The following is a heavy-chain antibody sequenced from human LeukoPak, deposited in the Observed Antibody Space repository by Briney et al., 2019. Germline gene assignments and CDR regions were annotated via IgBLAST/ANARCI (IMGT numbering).Heavy chain of an antibody. J-gene: IGHJ4*02. Sequence: SETLSLTCTVSGGSISSYYWSWIRQPAGKGLEWIGRIYTSGSTNYNPSLKSRVTMSVDTSKNQFSLKLSSVTAADTAVYYCARDYLYYDSSGYYSTFDYWGQGTLVTVSS. V-gene: IGHV4-4*07. CDR3: ARDYLYYDSSGYYSTFDY. D-gene: IGHD3-22*01. CDR2: IYTSGST. CDR1: GGSISSYY.